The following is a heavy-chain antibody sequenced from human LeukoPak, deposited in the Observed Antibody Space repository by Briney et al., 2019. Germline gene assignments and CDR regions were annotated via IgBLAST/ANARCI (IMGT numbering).Heavy chain of an antibody. D-gene: IGHD4-17*01. J-gene: IGHJ4*02. Sequence: ASETLSLTCTVSGGSISSGDYYWSWIRQPPWKGLEWIGYIYYSGSTYYNPSLKSRVTISVDTSKNQFSLKLSSVTAADTAVYYCARVGIGTTVTPGPDCWGQGALVTLSS. V-gene: IGHV4-30-4*08. CDR3: ARVGIGTTVTPGPDC. CDR1: GGSISSGDYY. CDR2: IYYSGST.